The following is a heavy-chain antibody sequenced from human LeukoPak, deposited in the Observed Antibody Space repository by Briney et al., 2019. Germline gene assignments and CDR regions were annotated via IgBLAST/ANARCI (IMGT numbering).Heavy chain of an antibody. Sequence: GGSLRLSCAASGFTFSRYEMNWVRQAPGKGLEWVSYISSIGSTIYYADSVKGRFTISRDNAKNTPSLQMNSLRAEATPVYSCAKGTDYGLSNWFAPWAREPWSPSPQ. V-gene: IGHV3-48*03. CDR1: GFTFSRYE. CDR2: ISSIGSTI. J-gene: IGHJ5*02. D-gene: IGHD4-17*01. CDR3: AKGTDYGLSNWFAP.